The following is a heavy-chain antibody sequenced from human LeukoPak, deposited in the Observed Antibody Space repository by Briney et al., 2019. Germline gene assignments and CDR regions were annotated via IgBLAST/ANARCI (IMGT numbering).Heavy chain of an antibody. D-gene: IGHD3-3*01. Sequence: GGSLRLSCAAYGFTFSSYAMSWVRQAPGKGVEWVSAISGSGVATYYADSVKGRFTISRDNSKNTLYLQMNSLRAGDTAVYYCAKGNYDFWSGYPGLSYFDYWGQGTLVTVSS. V-gene: IGHV3-23*01. J-gene: IGHJ4*02. CDR3: AKGNYDFWSGYPGLSYFDY. CDR1: GFTFSSYA. CDR2: ISGSGVAT.